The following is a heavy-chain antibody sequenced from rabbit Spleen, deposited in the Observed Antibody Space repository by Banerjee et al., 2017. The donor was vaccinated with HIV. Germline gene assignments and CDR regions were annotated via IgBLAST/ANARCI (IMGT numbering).Heavy chain of an antibody. V-gene: IGHV1S7*01. Sequence: QLVESGGGLVQPGGSLKLSCKASGFTLSSYYMNWVRQAPGKGLEWIGYIDPVFGITYYANWVNGRFSISSHNAQNTLYLQLKSLTAADTATYFCARVGGVGVYGYATLWGPGTLVTVS. CDR2: IDPVFGIT. CDR3: ARVGGVGVYGYATL. D-gene: IGHD6-1*01. CDR1: GFTLSSYY. J-gene: IGHJ4*01.